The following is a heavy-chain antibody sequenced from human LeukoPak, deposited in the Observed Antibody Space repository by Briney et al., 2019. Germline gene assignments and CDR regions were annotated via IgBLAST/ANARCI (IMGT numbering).Heavy chain of an antibody. CDR1: GGSISSYY. D-gene: IGHD4-17*01. Sequence: SETLSLTRTVSGGSISSYYWSWIRQPPGKGLEWIGYIYYTGSTKYNPSLKSRVTISIDTSKNQFSLNLSSVTAADTAVYYCARATYGDLPYDYWGQGTLVTVSS. V-gene: IGHV4-59*01. CDR2: IYYTGST. J-gene: IGHJ4*02. CDR3: ARATYGDLPYDY.